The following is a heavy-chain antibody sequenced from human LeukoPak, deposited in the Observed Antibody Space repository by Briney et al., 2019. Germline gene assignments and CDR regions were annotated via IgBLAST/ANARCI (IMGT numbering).Heavy chain of an antibody. D-gene: IGHD1-26*01. J-gene: IGHJ6*03. CDR2: IYTSGST. V-gene: IGHV4-61*02. CDR3: ASSTGATTPYYYYYMDV. CDR1: GGSISSGSYY. Sequence: SQTLSLTCTVSGGSISSGSYYWSWIRQPAGKGLEWIGRIYTSGSTNYNPSLKSRVTISVDTPKNQFSLKLSSVTAADTAVYYCASSTGATTPYYYYYMDVWGKGTTVTVSS.